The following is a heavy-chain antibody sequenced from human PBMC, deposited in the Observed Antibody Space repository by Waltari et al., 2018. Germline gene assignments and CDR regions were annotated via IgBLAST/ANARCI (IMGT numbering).Heavy chain of an antibody. V-gene: IGHV4-39*01. CDR3: ASYCGGDCYPSRGFDY. D-gene: IGHD2-21*02. J-gene: IGHJ4*02. Sequence: QLQLQESGPGLVKPSETLSLTCTVSGGSISSSSYYWGWIRQPPGKGLEWIGSIYYSGITYYNPSLKSRVTISVDTSKNQFSLKLSSVTAADTAVYYCASYCGGDCYPSRGFDYWGQGTLVTVSS. CDR2: IYYSGIT. CDR1: GGSISSSSYY.